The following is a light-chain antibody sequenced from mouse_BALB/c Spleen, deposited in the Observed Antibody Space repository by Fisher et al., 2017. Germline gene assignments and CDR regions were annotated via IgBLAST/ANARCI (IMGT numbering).Light chain of an antibody. J-gene: IGKJ2*01. Sequence: IVITQTPAIMSASPGEKVTMTCSASSSVSYMYWYQQKPGSSPKPWIYRTSNLASGVPARFSGSGSGTSYSLTISSMEAEDAATYYCQQYHSYPPTFGGGTKLEIK. CDR2: RTS. CDR3: QQYHSYPPT. V-gene: IGKV4-61*01. CDR1: SSVSY.